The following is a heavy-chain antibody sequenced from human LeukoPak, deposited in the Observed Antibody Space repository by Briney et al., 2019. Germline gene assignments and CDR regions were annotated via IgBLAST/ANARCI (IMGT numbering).Heavy chain of an antibody. D-gene: IGHD6-6*01. CDR2: ISSSGSTI. CDR1: GFTFSDYN. J-gene: IGHJ4*02. Sequence: GGSLRLSCAASGFTFSDYNMSWIRQAPGKGLEWVSYISSSGSTIYYADSVKGRFTISRDNAKNSLYLQMNSLRAEDMAVYYCAGRTAARDFHYWGQGTLVTVSS. CDR3: AGRTAARDFHY. V-gene: IGHV3-11*01.